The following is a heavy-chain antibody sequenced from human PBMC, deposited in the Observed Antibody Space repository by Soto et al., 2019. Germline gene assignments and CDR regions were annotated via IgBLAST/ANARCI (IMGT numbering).Heavy chain of an antibody. CDR1: GGSISSSSYY. CDR2: IYYAGNT. J-gene: IGHJ3*02. V-gene: IGHV4-39*01. D-gene: IGHD2-8*01. CDR3: TRLSTNAPYDACDI. Sequence: WETLSLTCTVSGGSISSSSYYWGWIRQPPGKGLEWIGSIYYAGNTYYTPSLKSRVTISVDTSKNQFSLKLSSVTAADTAVYYCTRLSTNAPYDACDIWGQGTMVT.